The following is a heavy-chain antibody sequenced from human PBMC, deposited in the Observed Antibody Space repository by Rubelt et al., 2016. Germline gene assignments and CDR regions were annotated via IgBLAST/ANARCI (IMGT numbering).Heavy chain of an antibody. CDR1: GFTFSSYG. D-gene: IGHD3-9*01. Sequence: GGSLRLSCAASGFTFSSYGMHWVRQAPGKGLEWVAFIRYDGSNKYYADSVKGRFTISRDNSKNTLYLQMNSLRAEDTAVYYCARVLSLSLDYWGQGTLVTVSS. V-gene: IGHV3-30*02. CDR3: ARVLSLSLDY. J-gene: IGHJ4*02. CDR2: IRYDGSNK.